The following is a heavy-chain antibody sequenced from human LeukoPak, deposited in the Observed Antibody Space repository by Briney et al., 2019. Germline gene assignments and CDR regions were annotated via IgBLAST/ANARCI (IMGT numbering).Heavy chain of an antibody. CDR3: ARDPHGGSGSDPHDACHL. J-gene: IGHJ3*01. D-gene: IGHD1-26*01. V-gene: IGHV3-74*01. CDR1: AFSFSNYS. CDR2: IKVDGRTA. Sequence: RALTPSCVDSAFSFSNYSVHCVRQAPGKGLGWGSPIKVDGRTASYAASVRGRLTISSDNAKNTIYLQMNSLRAEDAALYYCARDPHGGSGSDPHDACHLGAEGTIVSVSS.